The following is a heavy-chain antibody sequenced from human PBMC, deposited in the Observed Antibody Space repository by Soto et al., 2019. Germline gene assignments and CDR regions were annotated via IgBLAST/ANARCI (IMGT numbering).Heavy chain of an antibody. D-gene: IGHD6-6*01. CDR3: ARDRHNNSFDP. CDR2: IYYSGST. V-gene: IGHV4-61*01. CDR1: GGSVSSGSYY. J-gene: IGHJ5*02. Sequence: SETLSLTCTVSGGSVSSGSYYWSWIRQPPGKGLEWIGYIYYSGSTNYNPSLESRVAISLDTSRSQFSLTLHSVTAADTAIYYGARDRHNNSFDPWGQGTLVTVSS.